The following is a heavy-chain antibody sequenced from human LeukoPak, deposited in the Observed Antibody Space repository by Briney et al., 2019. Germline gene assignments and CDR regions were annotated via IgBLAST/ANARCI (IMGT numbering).Heavy chain of an antibody. Sequence: SETLSLTCTVSGGSISSYYWSWIRQPPGKGLEWIGYIYHSGSTYYNPSLKSRVTISVDRSKNQFSLKLSSVTAADTAVYYCARVPTVVTGDAFDIWGQGTMVTVSS. D-gene: IGHD4-23*01. CDR1: GGSISSYY. J-gene: IGHJ3*02. CDR3: ARVPTVVTGDAFDI. V-gene: IGHV4-59*12. CDR2: IYHSGST.